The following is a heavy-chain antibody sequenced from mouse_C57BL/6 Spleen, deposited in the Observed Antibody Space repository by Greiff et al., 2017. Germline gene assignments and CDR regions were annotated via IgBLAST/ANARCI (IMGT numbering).Heavy chain of an antibody. CDR3: ARDYYGSSYEAWFAY. CDR1: GFSLTSYG. V-gene: IGHV2-6*03. Sequence: QVQLQQSGPGLVAPSQSLSITCTVSGFSLTSYGVHWVRQPPGKGLEWLVVIWSDGSTTYNSALKSRLSISKDNSKSQVFLKMNSLQTDDTAMYYCARDYYGSSYEAWFAYWGQGTLVTVSA. CDR2: IWSDGST. D-gene: IGHD1-1*01. J-gene: IGHJ3*01.